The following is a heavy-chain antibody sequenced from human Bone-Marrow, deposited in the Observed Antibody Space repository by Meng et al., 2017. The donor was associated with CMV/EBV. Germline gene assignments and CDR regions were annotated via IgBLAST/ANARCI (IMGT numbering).Heavy chain of an antibody. V-gene: IGHV4-61*01. Sequence: SETLSLTCTVSGGSVSSGSYYWSWIRQPPGKGLEWIGYIYYSGSTNYNPSLKSRVTISVDTSKNQFSLKLSSVTAADTAVYYCASSPLKYLYVDYWGQGTLVTVSS. CDR3: ASSPLKYLYVDY. CDR1: GGSVSSGSYY. CDR2: IYYSGST. D-gene: IGHD2/OR15-2a*01. J-gene: IGHJ4*02.